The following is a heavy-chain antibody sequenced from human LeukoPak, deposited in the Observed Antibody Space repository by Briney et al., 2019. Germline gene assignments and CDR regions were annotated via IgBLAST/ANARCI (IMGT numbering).Heavy chain of an antibody. V-gene: IGHV3-23*01. Sequence: GGSLRLSCAASGFTFSSYAMSWVRQAPGKGLEWVSAISGSGGSTYYADSVKGRFTISRDNSKNTLYLQMNSLRAEDTAVYYCAKDGYYDFWSGYSPLGYWGQRTLVTVSS. D-gene: IGHD3-3*01. CDR2: ISGSGGST. CDR1: GFTFSSYA. J-gene: IGHJ4*02. CDR3: AKDGYYDFWSGYSPLGY.